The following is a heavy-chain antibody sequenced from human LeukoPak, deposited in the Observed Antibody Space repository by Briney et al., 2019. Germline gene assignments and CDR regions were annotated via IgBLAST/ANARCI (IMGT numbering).Heavy chain of an antibody. CDR2: IIPIFGTA. J-gene: IGHJ3*02. Sequence: GASVKVSCKASGGTFSSYAISWVRQAPGQGLEWMGGIIPIFGTANYAQKFQGRVTITADESTSTAYMELSSLRSEDTAVYYCARERGLTGRGAFDIWGQGTMVTVSS. V-gene: IGHV1-69*13. CDR3: ARERGLTGRGAFDI. CDR1: GGTFSSYA. D-gene: IGHD1-20*01.